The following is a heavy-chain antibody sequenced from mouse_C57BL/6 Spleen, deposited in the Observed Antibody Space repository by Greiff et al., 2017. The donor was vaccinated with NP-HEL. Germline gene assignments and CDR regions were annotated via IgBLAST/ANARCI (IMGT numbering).Heavy chain of an antibody. J-gene: IGHJ2*01. V-gene: IGHV7-3*01. D-gene: IGHD1-1*01. Sequence: EVQVVESGGGLLQPGGSLSLSCAASGFTFTVYYMSWVRPPPGKALVWLGFFRNKANGYTTEYSASGKGRFTISRDNSQSILYLQMNALRAEDSATYYCARYKATVVEDYFDYWGQGTTLTVSS. CDR2: FRNKANGYTT. CDR1: GFTFTVYY. CDR3: ARYKATVVEDYFDY.